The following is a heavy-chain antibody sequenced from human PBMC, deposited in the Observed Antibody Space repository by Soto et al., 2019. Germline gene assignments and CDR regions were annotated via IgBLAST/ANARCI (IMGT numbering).Heavy chain of an antibody. Sequence: EVQLVESGGGLVKPGGSLRLSCAASGFTFSSYSMNWVRKAPGKGLEWVSSISSSSSYIYYADSVKGRFTISRDNAKNSLYLQMNSLRAEDTAVYYCARDRLCSGGSCYDAFDIWGQGTMVTVSS. V-gene: IGHV3-21*01. D-gene: IGHD2-15*01. CDR1: GFTFSSYS. CDR3: ARDRLCSGGSCYDAFDI. J-gene: IGHJ3*02. CDR2: ISSSSSYI.